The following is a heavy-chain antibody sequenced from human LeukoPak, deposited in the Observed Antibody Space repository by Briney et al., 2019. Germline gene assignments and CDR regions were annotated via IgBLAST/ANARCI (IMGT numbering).Heavy chain of an antibody. CDR1: GYTFTSYG. CDR2: ISAYNGNT. CDR3: ASWGDSSSTTSRHFQH. J-gene: IGHJ1*01. D-gene: IGHD6-13*01. V-gene: IGHV1-18*01. Sequence: ASVKVSCKASGYTFTSYGISRVRQAPGQGLEWMGWISAYNGNTNYAQKLQGRVTMTTDTSTSTAYMELRSLRSDDTAVYYCASWGDSSSTTSRHFQHWGQGTLVTVSS.